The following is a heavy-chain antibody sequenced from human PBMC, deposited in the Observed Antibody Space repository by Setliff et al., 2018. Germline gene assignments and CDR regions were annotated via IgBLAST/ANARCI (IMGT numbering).Heavy chain of an antibody. CDR2: IYSGGTT. D-gene: IGHD3-22*01. J-gene: IGHJ4*02. CDR3: ARGHPPSDSSGYYYAY. Sequence: PSETLSLTCTVSGGSVDSYYWSWIRQPPGKGLELIGYIYSGGTTDSKPSLKSRVNISVDTSKNQISLKLSSVTAADTAVYYCARGHPPSDSSGYYYAYWGQGTLVTVSS. V-gene: IGHV4-59*02. CDR1: GGSVDSYY.